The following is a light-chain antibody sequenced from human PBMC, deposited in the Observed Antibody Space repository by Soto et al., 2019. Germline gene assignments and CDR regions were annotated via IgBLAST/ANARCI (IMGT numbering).Light chain of an antibody. CDR2: DVS. Sequence: EVVLTQFPANLSLSPGESATLSCKASQSVSYYLAWYQQKRGQAPRLLIYDVSNRATGVPARFSGSGSGTDFTLTISNLEPEDFAVYYCQQRSNWPALTFGGGTKVEI. V-gene: IGKV3-11*01. J-gene: IGKJ4*01. CDR1: QSVSYY. CDR3: QQRSNWPALT.